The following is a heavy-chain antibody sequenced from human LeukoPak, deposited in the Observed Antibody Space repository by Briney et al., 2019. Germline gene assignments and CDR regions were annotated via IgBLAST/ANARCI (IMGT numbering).Heavy chain of an antibody. CDR2: IYYSGST. CDR3: ARVNAKLEPSYYYYGMDV. J-gene: IGHJ6*02. V-gene: IGHV4-59*01. D-gene: IGHD1-1*01. CDR1: GGSMSPYH. Sequence: PSETLSLTCTVSGGSMSPYHWGWIRQPPGKGLEWIGYIYYSGSTNYNPSLKSRVTISVDTSKNQFSLKLSSVTAADTAVYYCARVNAKLEPSYYYYGMDVWGQGTTVTVSS.